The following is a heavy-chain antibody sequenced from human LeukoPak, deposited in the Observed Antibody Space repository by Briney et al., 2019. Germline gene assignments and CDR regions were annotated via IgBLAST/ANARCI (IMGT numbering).Heavy chain of an antibody. Sequence: PGGSLRLSCAASGFTFSSYDMHWVRHATGKGLEWVSAIGTAGDTYYPGSVKGRFTISRENAKNSLYLQMNSLRAGDTAVYYCARGSSSWYEGFDPWGQGTLVTVSS. CDR2: IGTAGDT. D-gene: IGHD6-13*01. V-gene: IGHV3-13*04. CDR3: ARGSSSWYEGFDP. J-gene: IGHJ5*02. CDR1: GFTFSSYD.